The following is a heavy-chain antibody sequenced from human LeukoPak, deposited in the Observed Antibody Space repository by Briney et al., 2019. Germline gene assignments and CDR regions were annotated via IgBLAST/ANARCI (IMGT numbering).Heavy chain of an antibody. V-gene: IGHV1-69*05. CDR1: GGTFSSYG. D-gene: IGHD3-22*01. CDR2: IIPIFGTA. CDR3: ARGNYYDRDMDYMDV. Sequence: ASVKVSCKASGGTFSSYGISWVRQAPGQGLEWMGGIIPIFGTANYAQKFQGRVTITTDESTSTAYMELSSLRSEDTAVYYCARGNYYDRDMDYMDVWGKGTTVTVSS. J-gene: IGHJ6*03.